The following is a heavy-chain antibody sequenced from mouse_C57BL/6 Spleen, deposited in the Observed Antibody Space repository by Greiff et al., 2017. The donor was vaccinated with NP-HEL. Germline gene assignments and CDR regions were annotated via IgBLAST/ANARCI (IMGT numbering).Heavy chain of an antibody. J-gene: IGHJ3*01. CDR1: GFTFSSYA. CDR3: TAYSNYECFAY. D-gene: IGHD2-5*01. Sequence: EVHLVESGEGLVKPGGSLKLSCAASGFTFSSYAMSWVRQTPEKRLEWVAYISSGGDYIYYADTVKGRFTISRDNARNTLYLQMSSLKSEDTAMYYCTAYSNYECFAYWGQGTLVTVSA. V-gene: IGHV5-9-1*02. CDR2: ISSGGDYI.